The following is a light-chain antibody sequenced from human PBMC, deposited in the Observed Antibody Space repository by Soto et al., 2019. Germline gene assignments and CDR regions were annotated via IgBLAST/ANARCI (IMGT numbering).Light chain of an antibody. Sequence: PGERATLSCWASETLATNLAGYQQKPGQAPRLLISGAYTRAAGISDRFCGSGSGTEFTLTISSLRSEDSAIYYCQQYFEWPPMTFGQGTKVEI. CDR1: ETLATN. CDR3: QQYFEWPPMT. J-gene: IGKJ1*01. V-gene: IGKV3-15*01. CDR2: GAY.